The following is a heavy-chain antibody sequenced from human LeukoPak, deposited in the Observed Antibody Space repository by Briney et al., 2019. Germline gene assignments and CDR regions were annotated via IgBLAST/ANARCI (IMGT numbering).Heavy chain of an antibody. CDR2: ISGSGGST. D-gene: IGHD4-17*01. V-gene: IGHV3-23*01. Sequence: GGSLRLSCAASGFTFSSYAMSWVRQAPGKGLEWVSAISGSGGSTYYADSVKGRFTISRDNSKNTLYLQMNSLRAGDTAVYYCAKGVRRSDYGDYDYWGQGTLVTVSS. CDR3: AKGVRRSDYGDYDY. CDR1: GFTFSSYA. J-gene: IGHJ4*02.